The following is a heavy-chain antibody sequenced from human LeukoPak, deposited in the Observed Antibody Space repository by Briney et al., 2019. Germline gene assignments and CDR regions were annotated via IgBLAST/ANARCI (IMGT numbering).Heavy chain of an antibody. CDR2: ISFTGNT. V-gene: IGHV4-59*08. CDR1: GGSISGYY. J-gene: IGHJ4*02. D-gene: IGHD3-22*01. Sequence: PSETLSLTCTVSGGSISGYYWSWIRQSPGKRLEWIAYISFTGNTNYNPSLKSRVTISLDASKTHFSLTLSSLTAADTAVYYCARSPPGWYYDNSGQYYFDTWGQGALVTVSS. CDR3: ARSPPGWYYDNSGQYYFDT.